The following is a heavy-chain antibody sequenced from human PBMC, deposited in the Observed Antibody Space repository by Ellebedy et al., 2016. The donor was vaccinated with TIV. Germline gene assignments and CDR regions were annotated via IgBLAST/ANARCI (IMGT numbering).Heavy chain of an antibody. Sequence: SETLSLXXTVSGGSISSGGYYWSWIRQHPGKGLEWIGYIYYSGSTYYNPSLKSRVTISVDTSKNQFSLKLSSVTAADTAVYYCATIAEPYYYYGMDVWGQGTTVTVSS. CDR2: IYYSGST. CDR1: GGSISSGGYY. CDR3: ATIAEPYYYYGMDV. V-gene: IGHV4-31*03. J-gene: IGHJ6*02. D-gene: IGHD6-13*01.